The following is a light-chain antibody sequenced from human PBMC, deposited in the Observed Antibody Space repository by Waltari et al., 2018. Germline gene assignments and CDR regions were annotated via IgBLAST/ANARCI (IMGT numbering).Light chain of an antibody. V-gene: IGKV1-39*01. CDR2: GAT. CDR3: QQSYSIPIT. Sequence: DIQMTQFPSSLSASVGDRVTITCRASQSIRSYLNWYQQKPGKAPKFLIYGATSLQSGVPSRFSGSGSGTDFTLTISSLQPEDFATYYCQQSYSIPITFGQGTRLEIK. J-gene: IGKJ5*01. CDR1: QSIRSY.